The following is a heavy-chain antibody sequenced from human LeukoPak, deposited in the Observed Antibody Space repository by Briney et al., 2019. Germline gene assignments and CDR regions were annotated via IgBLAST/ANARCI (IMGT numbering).Heavy chain of an antibody. J-gene: IGHJ3*02. CDR3: ARGCAPVLLWFGENVDAFDI. V-gene: IGHV3-33*01. Sequence: GGSLRLSCAASGFTFTSYGMHWVRQAPGKGLEWVAVIWYDGSNKYYADYVKGRFTISRDNSKNTLYLQMNSLRAEDTAVYYCARGCAPVLLWFGENVDAFDIWGKGTMVTVSS. CDR1: GFTFTSYG. CDR2: IWYDGSNK. D-gene: IGHD3-10*01.